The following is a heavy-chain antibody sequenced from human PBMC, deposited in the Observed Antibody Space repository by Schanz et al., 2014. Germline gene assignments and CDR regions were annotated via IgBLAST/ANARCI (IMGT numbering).Heavy chain of an antibody. CDR2: MNPNSGNP. V-gene: IGHV1-8*01. CDR1: GYTFTSYD. CDR3: ARGRTLDY. Sequence: QVQLLQSGAEVKKPGASVKVSCTASGYTFTSYDINWVRQAPGQGLEWLGWMNPNSGNPGFAQKFRGRVTMTRNTSMSTAYIELHILTSEDTAVYYCARGRTLDYWGQGTLVTVSS. J-gene: IGHJ4*02.